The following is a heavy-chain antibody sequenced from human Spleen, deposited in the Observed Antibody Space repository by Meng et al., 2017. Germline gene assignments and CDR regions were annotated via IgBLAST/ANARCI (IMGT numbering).Heavy chain of an antibody. J-gene: IGHJ4*02. CDR3: ARLTGRYYFDY. D-gene: IGHD1-26*01. CDR1: GGSVSSGSYY. Sequence: QVQLQESGPGLVRPSETLSLTCTVSGGSVSSGSYYWSWIRQPPGKGLEWIGYTYYSGSTNYNPSLKSRVTISVDTSKNQFSLKLSSVTAADTAVYYCARLTGRYYFDYWGQGTLVTVSS. V-gene: IGHV4-61*01. CDR2: TYYSGST.